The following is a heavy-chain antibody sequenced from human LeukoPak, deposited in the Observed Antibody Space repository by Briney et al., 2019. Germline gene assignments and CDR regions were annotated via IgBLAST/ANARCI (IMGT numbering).Heavy chain of an antibody. V-gene: IGHV5-51*01. CDR1: GYKLTNNW. J-gene: IGHJ4*02. Sequence: GESLKISCKISGYKLTNNWIGWVRQVPGKGLEWMGIIYPGDSDTRYSPSFQGQVTISADKSISTAYLQWSSLKASDTAMYYCARQMTYYYDSSGYYYRDWGQGTLVTVSS. CDR2: IYPGDSDT. CDR3: ARQMTYYYDSSGYYYRD. D-gene: IGHD3-22*01.